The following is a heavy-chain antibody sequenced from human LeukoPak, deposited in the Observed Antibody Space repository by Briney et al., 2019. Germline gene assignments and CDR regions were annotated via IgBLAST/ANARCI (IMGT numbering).Heavy chain of an antibody. CDR3: ARASYGGNGRYYGMDV. J-gene: IGHJ6*02. CDR2: IYYSGST. Sequence: PSETLSLTCTVSGGSISSGGYYWSWIRQLPGKGLEWIGYIYYSGSTDYNPSLRSRVTISVDTSKNHFSLKLSSVSAADTAVYYCARASYGGNGRYYGMDVWGQGTTVTVSS. D-gene: IGHD4-23*01. V-gene: IGHV4-31*03. CDR1: GGSISSGGYY.